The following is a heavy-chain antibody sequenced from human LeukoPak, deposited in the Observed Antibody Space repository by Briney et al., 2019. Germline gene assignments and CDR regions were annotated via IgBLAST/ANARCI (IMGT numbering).Heavy chain of an antibody. CDR1: GFTFSSSG. CDR3: AKDGSPGTFDY. Sequence: GRSLRLSCAASGFTFSSSGMHWVRQAPGKGLEWVAIISYDGSNKYFADSVKGRFTISRDNSKNTLYLQMNSLRAEDTAVYYCAKDGSPGTFDYWGQGTLVTVSS. D-gene: IGHD3-10*01. V-gene: IGHV3-30*18. CDR2: ISYDGSNK. J-gene: IGHJ4*02.